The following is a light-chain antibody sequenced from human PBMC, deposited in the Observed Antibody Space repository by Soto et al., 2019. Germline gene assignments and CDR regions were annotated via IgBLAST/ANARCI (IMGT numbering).Light chain of an antibody. V-gene: IGLV2-8*01. CDR1: SSDIGAYNY. CDR3: CSYAGSNNLI. J-gene: IGLJ1*01. Sequence: QSALTQPPSASGSPGQSVTISCTGTSSDIGAYNYVSWYQQYPGKAPKLMIFEVSKRPSGVTDRFSGSKSGNAASLTVSGLQAEDEADYYCCSYAGSNNLIFGTGTKVTVL. CDR2: EVS.